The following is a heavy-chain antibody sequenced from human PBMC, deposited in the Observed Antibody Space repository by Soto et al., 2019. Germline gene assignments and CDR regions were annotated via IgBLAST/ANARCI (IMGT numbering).Heavy chain of an antibody. J-gene: IGHJ5*01. CDR2: IYHSGST. CDR3: AREGRLHWFES. V-gene: IGHV4-30-2*06. Sequence: SETLSLTCAVSGGSINSGGYSWNWIRQSPGKGLEWIGYIYHSGSTYYNPSLKSRISTSEDKSKHQFSLNLSSVTAADTAVYFCAREGRLHWFESWGQGTLVTVSS. CDR1: GGSINSGGYS.